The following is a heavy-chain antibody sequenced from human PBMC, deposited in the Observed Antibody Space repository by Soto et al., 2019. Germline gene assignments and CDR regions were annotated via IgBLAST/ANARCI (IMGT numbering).Heavy chain of an antibody. D-gene: IGHD6-19*01. Sequence: QVQLQESGPGLLKPSETLSLTCTVSGASTGGYYWSWLRQPPGKGLEWIGYVYSAGTTNYDSSLQGRVTISMDTSKKRFSLKLTSVTAADTAVYYCARHWWSSGSYLVFDSWGQGTLVTVSS. CDR3: ARHWWSSGSYLVFDS. V-gene: IGHV4-59*08. J-gene: IGHJ4*02. CDR1: GASTGGYY. CDR2: VYSAGTT.